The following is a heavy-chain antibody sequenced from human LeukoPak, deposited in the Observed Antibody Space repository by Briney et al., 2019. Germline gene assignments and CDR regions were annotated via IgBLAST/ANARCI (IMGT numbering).Heavy chain of an antibody. CDR1: GFTVGTKY. D-gene: IGHD3-10*01. J-gene: IGHJ2*01. CDR2: LYSGGDT. V-gene: IGHV3-53*01. CDR3: ARVGDHYHWYLDL. Sequence: GGSLRLSCAASGFTVGTKYMTWVRQSPGKGLEWVSILYSGGDTYYADSVKGRFTISRDNSRNTLSLQMNSLRVEDTAIYYCARVGDHYHWYLDLWGRGTLVTVSS.